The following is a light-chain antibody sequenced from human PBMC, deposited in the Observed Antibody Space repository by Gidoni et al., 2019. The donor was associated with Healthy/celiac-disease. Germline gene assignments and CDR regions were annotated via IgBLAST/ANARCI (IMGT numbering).Light chain of an antibody. V-gene: IGKV3-15*01. CDR3: QRYNSWPRGT. CDR1: QSVSSN. CDR2: GAS. J-gene: IGKJ1*01. Sequence: EIVMTPSPATLSVSPGERATLSFRARQSVSSNLDWYQQKPGHAPSLRIYGASTRATGTPARVRGSGSGTEFTLTISSLQSEDFAVYYCQRYNSWPRGTFXXXTKVEIK.